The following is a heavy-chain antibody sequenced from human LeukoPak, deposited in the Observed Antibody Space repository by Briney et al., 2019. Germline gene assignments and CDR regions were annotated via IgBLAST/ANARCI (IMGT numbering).Heavy chain of an antibody. CDR3: ARTWIQLWRSDY. Sequence: SQTLSLTCAISGDSVSSDSAAWNWIRQSPSRGLEWLGRTYYRSKWYNDYALSVRSRITINPDTSKNQFSLHLNSVTPEDTAVYYCARTWIQLWRSDYWGQGTLVTVSS. D-gene: IGHD5-18*01. CDR2: TYYRSKWYN. CDR1: GDSVSSDSAA. J-gene: IGHJ4*02. V-gene: IGHV6-1*01.